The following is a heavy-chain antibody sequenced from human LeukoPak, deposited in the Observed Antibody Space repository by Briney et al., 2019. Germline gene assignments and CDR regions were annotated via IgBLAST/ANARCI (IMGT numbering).Heavy chain of an antibody. D-gene: IGHD4-11*01. J-gene: IGHJ4*02. Sequence: PSETLSLTCTVSGDSISSYYWSWIRQPPGKGLEWIGFIYNSGSTNYNPALKRRVIISADTSKNQFSLKLSSVTAADTAVYYCAKGRYSTRIDYWGQGTLVIVSS. CDR2: IYNSGST. V-gene: IGHV4-59*01. CDR3: AKGRYSTRIDY. CDR1: GDSISSYY.